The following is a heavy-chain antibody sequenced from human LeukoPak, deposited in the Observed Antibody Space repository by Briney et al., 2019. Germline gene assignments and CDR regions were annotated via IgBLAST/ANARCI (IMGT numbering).Heavy chain of an antibody. V-gene: IGHV1-8*01. CDR3: ARVRDGYLSLDY. D-gene: IGHD5-24*01. CDR1: GYTFTSYD. J-gene: IGHJ4*02. CDR2: MNPNSGNT. Sequence: ASVKVSRKASGYTFTSYDINWVRQATGQGLEWMGWMNPNSGNTGYAQKFQGRVTMTRNTSISTAYMELSSLRSEDTAVYYCARVRDGYLSLDYWGQGTLVTVSS.